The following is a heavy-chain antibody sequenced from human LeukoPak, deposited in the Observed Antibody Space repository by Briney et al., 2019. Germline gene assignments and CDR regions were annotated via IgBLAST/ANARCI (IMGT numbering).Heavy chain of an antibody. D-gene: IGHD6-19*01. CDR3: AKDKAGGGWFDP. CDR1: GDSVSSNSAA. V-gene: IGHV6-1*01. Sequence: SQTPSLTCAISGDSVSSNSAAWDWVRQSPSRGLEWLGRTYFRSKWYNDYAVSVKTRITINTDTSKNQFSLQLNSVTPEDTAVYYCAKDKAGGGWFDPWGQGTLVTVSS. CDR2: TYFRSKWYN. J-gene: IGHJ5*02.